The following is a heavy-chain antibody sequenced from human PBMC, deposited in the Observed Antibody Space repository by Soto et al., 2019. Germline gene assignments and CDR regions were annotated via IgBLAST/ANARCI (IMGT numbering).Heavy chain of an antibody. CDR3: ARQHYYDSSGYYTWN. CDR1: GGSNTSIIYF. J-gene: IGHJ4*02. V-gene: IGHV4-39*01. CDR2: VHYSGST. Sequence: SETLSLTFSISGGSNTSIIYFWCWIRQPPGKGLEWIATVHYSGSTYYTPSLKNRVTISADTSNNQFSLRLNSVTAADTAVYYCARQHYYDSSGYYTWNWGQGTLVTVS. D-gene: IGHD3-22*01.